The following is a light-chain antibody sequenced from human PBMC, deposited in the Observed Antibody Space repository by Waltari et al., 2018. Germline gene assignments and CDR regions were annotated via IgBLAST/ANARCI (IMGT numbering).Light chain of an antibody. CDR1: QSISSY. CDR2: AAS. V-gene: IGKV1-39*01. CDR3: QQHDNLPPFT. Sequence: DIQMTQSPSSLSASVGDRVTITCRASQSISSYLNWYQQKPGKAPKLLIYAASSLQSGVPSRFSGSGSGTDFSLTISSLQPEDFATYYCQQHDNLPPFTFGPGTKVDIK. J-gene: IGKJ3*01.